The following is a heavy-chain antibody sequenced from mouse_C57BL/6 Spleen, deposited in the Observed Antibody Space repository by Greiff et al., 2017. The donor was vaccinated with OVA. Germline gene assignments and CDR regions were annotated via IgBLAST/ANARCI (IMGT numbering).Heavy chain of an antibody. CDR1: GFTFSDYG. CDR3: ARPGFFYAMDY. CDR2: ISSGSSTI. D-gene: IGHD4-1*01. Sequence: EVMLVESGGGLVKPGGSQKLSCAASGFTFSDYGMHWVRQAPEKGLEWVAYISSGSSTIYYADTVKGRFTISRDNAKNTLFLQMTSLRSEDTAMYYCARPGFFYAMDYWGQGTSVTVSS. J-gene: IGHJ4*01. V-gene: IGHV5-17*01.